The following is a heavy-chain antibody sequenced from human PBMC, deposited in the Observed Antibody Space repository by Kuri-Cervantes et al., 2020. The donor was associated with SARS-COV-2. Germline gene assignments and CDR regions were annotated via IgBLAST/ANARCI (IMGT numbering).Heavy chain of an antibody. CDR1: GFTFSSYG. Sequence: GESLKISCAASGFTFSSYGMHWVRQAPGKGLEWVAVISYDGSNKYYADSVKGRFTISRDNSKNTLYLQMSSLSAEDTAVYYCAKDLGGYVGYWGQGTLVTVSS. D-gene: IGHD3-22*01. V-gene: IGHV3-30*18. CDR2: ISYDGSNK. CDR3: AKDLGGYVGY. J-gene: IGHJ4*02.